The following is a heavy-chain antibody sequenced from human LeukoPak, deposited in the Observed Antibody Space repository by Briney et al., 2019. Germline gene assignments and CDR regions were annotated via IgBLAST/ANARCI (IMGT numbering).Heavy chain of an antibody. V-gene: IGHV4-4*09. CDR3: TRREGPMSGSYDYFDL. D-gene: IGHD1-26*01. CDR1: GGSISGHY. Sequence: SETLSLTCTVSGGSISGHYWSWIRQPPGQGLEWIAYIHSSGYTNYNPSLKSRVTISVDTSKNQFSLEVTSVTAADTAMYYCTRREGPMSGSYDYFDLWGQGTLVTVSS. J-gene: IGHJ5*02. CDR2: IHSSGYT.